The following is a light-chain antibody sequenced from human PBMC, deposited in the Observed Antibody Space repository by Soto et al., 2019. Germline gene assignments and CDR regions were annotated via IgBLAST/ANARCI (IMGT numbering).Light chain of an antibody. J-gene: IGLJ1*01. CDR1: SSDVGGYNY. V-gene: IGLV2-11*01. Sequence: QSALTQPRSVSGSPGQSITISCTGTSSDVGGYNYVSWYRQHPGKAPKLMIYDVSKRPSGVPDRFSGSKSGNTASLTISGLQAEDEGDYYCCSYAGSHPHYVFGTGTKLTVL. CDR2: DVS. CDR3: CSYAGSHPHYV.